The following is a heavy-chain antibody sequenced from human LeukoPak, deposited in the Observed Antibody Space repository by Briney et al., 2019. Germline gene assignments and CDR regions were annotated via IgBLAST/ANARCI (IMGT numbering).Heavy chain of an antibody. Sequence: ASVKVSCKASGYTFTSYDINWVRQATGQGLEWMGWMNLNSGNTGYAQKFQGRVTITRNTSISTAYMELSSLRSEDTAVYYCARGGFLGWLLWGYYYYYMDVWGKGTTVTVSS. CDR2: MNLNSGNT. V-gene: IGHV1-8*03. J-gene: IGHJ6*03. D-gene: IGHD3-3*01. CDR1: GYTFTSYD. CDR3: ARGGFLGWLLWGYYYYYMDV.